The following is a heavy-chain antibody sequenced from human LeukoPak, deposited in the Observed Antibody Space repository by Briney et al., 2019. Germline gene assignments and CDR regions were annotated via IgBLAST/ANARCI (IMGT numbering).Heavy chain of an antibody. CDR2: VNPNSGDT. Sequence: APVKVSCKASGYTFTGYYLHWVRQAPGRGLEWMGCVNPNSGDTNYAQKFQGSVTMTRDTSISTVYMELSRLRSDDTAVYYCARASGSYWWFDSWGQGTLVTVSS. CDR3: ARASGSYWWFDS. J-gene: IGHJ5*01. V-gene: IGHV1-2*02. CDR1: GYTFTGYY. D-gene: IGHD1-26*01.